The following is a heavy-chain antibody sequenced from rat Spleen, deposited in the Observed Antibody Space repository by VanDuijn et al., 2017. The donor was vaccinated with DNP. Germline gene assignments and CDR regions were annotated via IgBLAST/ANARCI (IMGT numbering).Heavy chain of an antibody. CDR3: ARRRYGYGLFDY. D-gene: IGHD1-7*01. Sequence: EVQLVESGGGLVQPGRSLKLSCAASGFTFSNYYMAWVRQAPKKGLEWVATISTSDSRTYNPDSVKGRFTISRDNAKSSLYLQMNSLKSEDTATYYCARRRYGYGLFDYWGQGVMVTVSS. V-gene: IGHV5-25*01. CDR1: GFTFSNYY. CDR2: ISTSDSRT. J-gene: IGHJ2*01.